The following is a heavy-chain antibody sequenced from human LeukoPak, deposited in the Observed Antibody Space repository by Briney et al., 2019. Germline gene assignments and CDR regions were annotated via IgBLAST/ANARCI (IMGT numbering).Heavy chain of an antibody. D-gene: IGHD4-17*01. CDR2: IWYDGSNK. Sequence: GGSLRLSCAASGFTFSSYGMHWVRQAPGKGLEWVAVIWYDGSNKYYADSVKGRFTISRDNSKNTLYLQMNSLRAEDTAVYYCARHYGDYETIDYWGQGTLVTVSS. J-gene: IGHJ4*02. V-gene: IGHV3-33*01. CDR1: GFTFSSYG. CDR3: ARHYGDYETIDY.